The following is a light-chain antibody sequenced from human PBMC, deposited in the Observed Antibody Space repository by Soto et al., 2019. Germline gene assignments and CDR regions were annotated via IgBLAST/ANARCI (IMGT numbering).Light chain of an antibody. Sequence: DIQMTQSPSSLSASVGDRVTITCQASQDISNYLNWYQQNPGKAPKLLIYDASNLETGVPSRFSGSGSGTAFTFTIRSLQPEDIATYYCQQYDNPSTFGQGTRLEIK. CDR3: QQYDNPST. CDR1: QDISNY. J-gene: IGKJ5*01. CDR2: DAS. V-gene: IGKV1-33*01.